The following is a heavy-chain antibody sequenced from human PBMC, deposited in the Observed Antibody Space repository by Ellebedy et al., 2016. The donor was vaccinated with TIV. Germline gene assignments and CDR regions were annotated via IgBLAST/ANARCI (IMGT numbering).Heavy chain of an antibody. V-gene: IGHV4-39*01. CDR1: GGSISSSSYY. D-gene: IGHD1-26*01. CDR2: IYYSGST. CDR3: ARAKWELDY. Sequence: SETLSLTCTVSGGSISSSSYYWGWIRQPPGKGLEWIGSIYYSGSTYYNPSLKSRVTISVDTSKNQFSLKLSSVTAADTAVYYCARAKWELDYWGQGTLVTVSS. J-gene: IGHJ4*02.